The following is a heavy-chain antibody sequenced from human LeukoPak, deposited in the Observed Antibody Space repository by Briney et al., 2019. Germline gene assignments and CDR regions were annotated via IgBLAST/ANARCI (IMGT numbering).Heavy chain of an antibody. V-gene: IGHV4-34*01. Sequence: SETLSLTCAVYGGSFSGYYWSWIRQPPGKGLEWIGEINHSGSTNYNPSLKSRVTISVDTSKNQFSLKLSSVTAADTAVYYCARVPFVVVPAATHYYYYYGMDVWGQGTTVTVSS. CDR2: INHSGST. J-gene: IGHJ6*02. CDR3: ARVPFVVVPAATHYYYYYGMDV. D-gene: IGHD2-2*01. CDR1: GGSFSGYY.